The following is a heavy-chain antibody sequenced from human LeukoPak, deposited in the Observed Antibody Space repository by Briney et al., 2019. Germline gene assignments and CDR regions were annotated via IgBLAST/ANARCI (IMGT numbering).Heavy chain of an antibody. J-gene: IGHJ4*02. V-gene: IGHV4-61*02. D-gene: IGHD3-3*01. Sequence: SQTLSLTCTVSGGSISSGSYYWSWIRLPAGKGLEWIGRIYTSGSTNYNPSLKSRVTISVDTSKNQFSLKLSSVTAADTAMYYCARGTYEWSGTKYYFDYWGQGTLVTVSS. CDR2: IYTSGST. CDR3: ARGTYEWSGTKYYFDY. CDR1: GGSISSGSYY.